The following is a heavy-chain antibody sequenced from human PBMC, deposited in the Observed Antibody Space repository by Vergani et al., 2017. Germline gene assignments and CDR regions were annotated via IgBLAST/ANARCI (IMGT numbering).Heavy chain of an antibody. CDR3: AKAPRPGDDYYFDY. D-gene: IGHD4-17*01. J-gene: IGHJ4*02. CDR1: GFTFSSYA. CDR2: ISGSGGST. Sequence: EVQLVESGGGLVQPGRSLRLSCAASGFTFSSYAMSWIRQAPGKGLEWVADISGSGGSTYYADSVKGRFTISRDNSTNTLYLQMNSLRAEDTAVYYWAKAPRPGDDYYFDYWGQGTLVTVSS. V-gene: IGHV3-23*04.